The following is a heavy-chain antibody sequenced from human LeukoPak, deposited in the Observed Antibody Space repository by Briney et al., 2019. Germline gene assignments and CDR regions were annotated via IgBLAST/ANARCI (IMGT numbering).Heavy chain of an antibody. J-gene: IGHJ4*02. CDR1: GFTFSTYW. CDR3: TREGITLLPGVFITRTSDY. V-gene: IGHV3-7*03. D-gene: IGHD3-10*01. Sequence: QSGGSLRLSCAASGFTFSTYWMTWVRQAPGKGLEWVANIKQDGSERFYVDSVKGRFTISRDNAKNSLSLQMNSLRAEDTAVYYCTREGITLLPGVFITRTSDYWGQGTLVTVSS. CDR2: IKQDGSER.